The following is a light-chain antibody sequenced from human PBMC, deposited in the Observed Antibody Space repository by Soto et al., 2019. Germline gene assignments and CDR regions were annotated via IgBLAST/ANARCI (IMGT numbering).Light chain of an antibody. V-gene: IGKV3-15*01. CDR2: GAS. Sequence: EIVMTQSPATLSVSPGERVTLSCRASQDVSDNLAWYQQKPGQPPRLLIYGASTRATTLPARFSGSGSATDFTLTISSLQSEDFAVYYCQQSNNWPYTFGQGTRLDIK. CDR3: QQSNNWPYT. CDR1: QDVSDN. J-gene: IGKJ2*01.